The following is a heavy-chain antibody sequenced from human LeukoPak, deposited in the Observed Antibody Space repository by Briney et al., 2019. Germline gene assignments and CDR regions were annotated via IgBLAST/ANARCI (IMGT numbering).Heavy chain of an antibody. CDR1: GFTFSIYD. Sequence: PGGSLRLSRTASGFTFSIYDMSWVGQAPGKGLEWVSVISDSGGSTYHADSVKGRFTISRDNSKNTLYLQMKSLRAEDTAIYYCAKGERYGSSASRLFDSWGQGTLVTVSS. CDR2: ISDSGGST. J-gene: IGHJ4*02. V-gene: IGHV3-23*01. D-gene: IGHD5-24*01. CDR3: AKGERYGSSASRLFDS.